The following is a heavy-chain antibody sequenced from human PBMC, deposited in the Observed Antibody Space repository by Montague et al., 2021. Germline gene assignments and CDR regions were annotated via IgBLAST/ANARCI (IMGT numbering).Heavy chain of an antibody. D-gene: IGHD2-15*01. Sequence: SLRLSCAASGFTFSSRAMSWVRQAPGKGLEWVSSICGKSSNTYYIDSLKGRFTISRDNSKNTLFLQMNSLRAEDTAVYYCAKSLYASRGWWYYFDLWGQGTLVTVSS. CDR3: AKSLYASRGWWYYFDL. J-gene: IGHJ4*02. CDR1: GFTFSSRA. CDR2: ICGKSSNT. V-gene: IGHV3-23*01.